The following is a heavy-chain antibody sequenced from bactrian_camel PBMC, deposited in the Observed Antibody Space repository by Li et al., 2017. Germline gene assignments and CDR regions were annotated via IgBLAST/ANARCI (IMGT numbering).Heavy chain of an antibody. CDR1: GFTYSHYS. CDR3: SSDFLSDCSGNFRPRD. V-gene: IGHV3S53*01. Sequence: HVQLVESGGGSVQAGGSLRLSCVKSGFTYSHYSMAWFRQAPGKQRERVADIDSRGYTTYADSVKGRFTLSKDNAKKTVYLRMNSLKPEDTAMYICSSDFLSDCSGNFRPRDWGQGTQVTVS. J-gene: IGHJ4*01. D-gene: IGHD2*01. CDR2: IDSRGYT.